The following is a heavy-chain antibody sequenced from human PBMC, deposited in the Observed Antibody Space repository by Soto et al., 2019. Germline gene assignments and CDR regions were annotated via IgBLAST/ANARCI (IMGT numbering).Heavy chain of an antibody. D-gene: IGHD2-15*01. CDR2: ISAYNGNT. CDR3: ATSVVVVAGVRAPYYFGY. CDR1: GYTFTSYG. J-gene: IGHJ4*02. Sequence: ASVKVSCKASGYTFTSYGISWVRQAPGQGLEWMGWISAYNGNTNHAQKLQGRVTMTTDTSTSTAYMGLRSLRSDDTAVYYCATSVVVVAGVRAPYYFGYWGPGTSVTVSS. V-gene: IGHV1-18*04.